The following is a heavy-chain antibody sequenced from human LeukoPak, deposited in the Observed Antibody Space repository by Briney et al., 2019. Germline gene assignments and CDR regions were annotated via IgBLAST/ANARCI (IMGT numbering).Heavy chain of an antibody. CDR3: ARTKSITIFGVVITPQDVFDI. J-gene: IGHJ3*02. CDR2: INPNSGGT. D-gene: IGHD3-3*01. V-gene: IGHV1-2*02. Sequence: EASVKVSCTASGYTFTGYYMHWVRQAPGQGLEWMGWINPNSGGTNYAQKFQGRVTMTRDTSISTAYMELSRLRSDDTAVYYCARTKSITIFGVVITPQDVFDIWGQGTMVTVSS. CDR1: GYTFTGYY.